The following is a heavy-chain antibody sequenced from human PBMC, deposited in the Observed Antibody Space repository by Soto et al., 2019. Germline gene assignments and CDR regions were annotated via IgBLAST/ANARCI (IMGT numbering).Heavy chain of an antibody. D-gene: IGHD6-13*01. CDR2: IYYSGNT. CDR1: GGSISSGYYY. J-gene: IGHJ5*02. CDR3: ARGGVEQQLDLSNWLDP. V-gene: IGHV4-30-4*02. Sequence: PSETLSLTCSVSGGSISSGYYYWSWIRQPPGKGLEWIGNIYYSGNTYYNPSLKSRLIISIDTSKNQFSLKLSSVTAADTAVYYCARGGVEQQLDLSNWLDPWGQGTMVTVYS.